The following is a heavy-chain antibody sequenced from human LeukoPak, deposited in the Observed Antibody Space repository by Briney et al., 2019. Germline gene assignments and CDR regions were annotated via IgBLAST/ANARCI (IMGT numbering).Heavy chain of an antibody. CDR3: ARSIPYGTTWYGRSDY. Sequence: GGSLRLSCAASGFTVSSNYMSWVRQAPGKGLEWVSVIYSGGSTYYADSVKGRFTISRDNSKNTLYLQMNSLRAEDTAVYYCARSIPYGTTWYGRSDYWGQGTLVTVSP. CDR1: GFTVSSNY. D-gene: IGHD6-13*01. J-gene: IGHJ4*02. V-gene: IGHV3-53*01. CDR2: IYSGGST.